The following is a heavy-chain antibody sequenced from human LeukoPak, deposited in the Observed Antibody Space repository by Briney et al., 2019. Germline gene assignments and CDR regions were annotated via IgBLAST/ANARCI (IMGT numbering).Heavy chain of an antibody. J-gene: IGHJ4*02. Sequence: SVKVSCKASGDTFTYYAVAWVRQAPGQGLEWMGGFVPLAGTTDYAQKFQGRVTISTDEFSTTAFMELSSLRSEDTAIYYCARAKILASYFDYWGQGTLVTVSS. CDR2: FVPLAGTT. CDR3: ARAKILASYFDY. CDR1: GDTFTYYA. V-gene: IGHV1-69*05.